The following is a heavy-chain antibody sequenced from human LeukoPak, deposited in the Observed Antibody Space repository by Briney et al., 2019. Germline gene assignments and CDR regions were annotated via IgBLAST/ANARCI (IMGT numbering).Heavy chain of an antibody. CDR3: ASTNSGWYGNEAFDI. CDR2: IIPIFGTA. CDR1: GGTFSSYA. D-gene: IGHD6-19*01. J-gene: IGHJ3*02. Sequence: ASVKVSCKASGGTFSSYAISWVRQAPGQGLEWMGGIIPIFGTANYAQKFQGRVTITTDESTSTAYMELSSLRSEDTAVYYCASTNSGWYGNEAFDIWGQGTMVTVSS. V-gene: IGHV1-69*05.